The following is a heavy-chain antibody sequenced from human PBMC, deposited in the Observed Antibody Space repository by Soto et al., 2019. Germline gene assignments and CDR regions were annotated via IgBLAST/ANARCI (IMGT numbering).Heavy chain of an antibody. D-gene: IGHD3-3*01. CDR2: IYHSGST. CDR3: AGDSLDSFSFDY. V-gene: IGHV4-4*02. CDR1: GGSISSSNW. Sequence: QVQLQESGPGLVKPSVTLSLTCAVSGGSISSSNWWSWVRQPPGKGLEWIGEIYHSGSTNYNPSLKIRVTIAVDKSNNQFSLKLSSVTAADTAVYYCAGDSLDSFSFDYWGQGTLVTVSS. J-gene: IGHJ4*02.